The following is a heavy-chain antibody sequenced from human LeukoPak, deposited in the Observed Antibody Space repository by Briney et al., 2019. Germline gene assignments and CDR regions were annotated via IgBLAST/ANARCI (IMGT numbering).Heavy chain of an antibody. CDR1: GFTVSSNY. D-gene: IGHD4-11*01. V-gene: IGHV3-66*01. Sequence: GGSLRLSCAASGFTVSSNYMSWVRQAPGKGLEWVSVIYSGGSTYYADSVKGKFTISRDNSKNTLYLQMNSLRAEDTAVYYCARTGLQYRRAFDIWGQGTMVTVSS. CDR2: IYSGGST. CDR3: ARTGLQYRRAFDI. J-gene: IGHJ3*02.